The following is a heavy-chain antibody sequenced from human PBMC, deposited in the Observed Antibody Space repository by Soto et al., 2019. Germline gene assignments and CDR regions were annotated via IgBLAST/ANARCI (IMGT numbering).Heavy chain of an antibody. V-gene: IGHV3-49*03. Sequence: GGSLRLSCTASGFTFGDYAMSWFRQAPGKGLEWVGFIRSKAYGGTTEYAASVKGRFTISRDDSKSIAYLQMNSLKTEDTAVYYCTRTPITIFGVVIITVFDYWGQGTLVTAPQ. CDR1: GFTFGDYA. CDR2: IRSKAYGGTT. D-gene: IGHD3-3*01. J-gene: IGHJ4*02. CDR3: TRTPITIFGVVIITVFDY.